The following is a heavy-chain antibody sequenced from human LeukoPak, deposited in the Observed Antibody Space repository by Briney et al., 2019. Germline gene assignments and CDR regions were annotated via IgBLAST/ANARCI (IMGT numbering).Heavy chain of an antibody. CDR3: TSLRAGSKVVVTSPGGY. J-gene: IGHJ4*02. V-gene: IGHV3-49*04. CDR2: IRSKAYGGTT. Sequence: PGGSLRLSCTASGFTFGDYAMSWVRQAPGKGLEWVGFIRSKAYGGTTEYAASVKGRFTISRDDSKSIAYLQMNSLKTEDTAVYYCTSLRAGSKVVVTSPGGYWGQGTLVTVSS. CDR1: GFTFGDYA. D-gene: IGHD2-21*02.